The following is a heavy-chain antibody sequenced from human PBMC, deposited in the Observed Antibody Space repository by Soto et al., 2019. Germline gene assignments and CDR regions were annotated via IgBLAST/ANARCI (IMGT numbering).Heavy chain of an antibody. CDR2: IIPIFGTA. CDR1: GGTFSSYA. CDR3: ARDGGGIAVAGFDP. Sequence: SVKVSCKASGGTFSSYAISWVRQAPGQGLEWMGGIIPIFGTANYAQKFQGRVTITADESTSTAYMELSSLRSEDTAVYYCARDGGGIAVAGFDPWGQGTLVTVS. V-gene: IGHV1-69*13. J-gene: IGHJ5*02. D-gene: IGHD6-19*01.